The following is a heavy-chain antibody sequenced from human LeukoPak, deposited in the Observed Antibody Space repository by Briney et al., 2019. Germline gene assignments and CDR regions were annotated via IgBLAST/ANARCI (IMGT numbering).Heavy chain of an antibody. V-gene: IGHV5-51*01. CDR1: EYGFATYW. J-gene: IGHJ4*02. Sequence: GESLKISCKGSEYGFATYWIGWVRQMPGQGLEWMGIIFPGDSDTRYSPSFQGQVTISADKSISTAYPQWSSLKASDTAIYYCASEYCSGGNCYFDYWGQGTLVTVSS. CDR3: ASEYCSGGNCYFDY. D-gene: IGHD2-15*01. CDR2: IFPGDSDT.